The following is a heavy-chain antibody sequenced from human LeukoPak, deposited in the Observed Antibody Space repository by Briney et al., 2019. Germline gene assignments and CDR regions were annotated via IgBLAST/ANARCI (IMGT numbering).Heavy chain of an antibody. CDR2: INPSGGST. D-gene: IGHD6-6*01. CDR3: ARDSDTSSSFGY. V-gene: IGHV1-46*01. J-gene: IGHJ4*02. CDR1: GYTFTNYY. Sequence: ASVKVSCKASGYTFTNYYLHWVRQAPGQGLEWMGIINPSGGSTSYAQKFQGRVTMTRDTSTTTVYMELSSLRSEDTALYYCARDSDTSSSFGYWGQGTLVTVSS.